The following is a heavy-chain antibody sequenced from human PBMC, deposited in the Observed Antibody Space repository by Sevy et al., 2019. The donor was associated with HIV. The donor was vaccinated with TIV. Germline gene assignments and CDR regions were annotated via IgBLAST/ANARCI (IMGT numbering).Heavy chain of an antibody. Sequence: GGSLRLSCPASGFTFSDYYMSWIRQAPGKGLEWVSYISSTGSTIYYADSVKGRFTISRDNAKNSLYLQMNSLRAEDTAVYYCARRDRIVVPGGLYYYYYGMDVWGQGTTVTVSS. J-gene: IGHJ6*02. CDR1: GFTFSDYY. D-gene: IGHD2-15*01. CDR3: ARRDRIVVPGGLYYYYYGMDV. CDR2: ISSTGSTI. V-gene: IGHV3-11*01.